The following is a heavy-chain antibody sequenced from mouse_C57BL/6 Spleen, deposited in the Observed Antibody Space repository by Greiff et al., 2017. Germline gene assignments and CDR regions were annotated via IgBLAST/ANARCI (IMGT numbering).Heavy chain of an antibody. D-gene: IGHD4-1*02. CDR1: GYSFTGYY. CDR2: INPSTGGT. Sequence: VQLQQSGPELVKPGASVKISCKASGYSFTGYYMNWVKQSPEKSLEWIGEINPSTGGTTYNQKFKAKATLTVDKSSSTAYMQLKSLTSEDSAVYYCARGLNWDVDYYAMDYWGQGTSVTVSS. J-gene: IGHJ4*01. V-gene: IGHV1-42*01. CDR3: ARGLNWDVDYYAMDY.